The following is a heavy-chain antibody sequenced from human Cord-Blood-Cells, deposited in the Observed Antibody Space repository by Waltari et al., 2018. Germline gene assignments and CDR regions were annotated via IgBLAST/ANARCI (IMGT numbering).Heavy chain of an antibody. J-gene: IGHJ2*01. CDR1: GGSFSGYY. CDR3: ARVGYCSSTSCYTGRWYFDL. V-gene: IGHV4-34*01. CDR2: INHSGSA. Sequence: QVQLQQWGAGLLKPSETLSLTCAVYGGSFSGYYWSWIRQPPGKGLEWIGEINHSGSANSNPSLKSRVTISVDTSKNQFSRKLSSVTAADTAVYYCARVGYCSSTSCYTGRWYFDLWGRGTLVTVSS. D-gene: IGHD2-2*02.